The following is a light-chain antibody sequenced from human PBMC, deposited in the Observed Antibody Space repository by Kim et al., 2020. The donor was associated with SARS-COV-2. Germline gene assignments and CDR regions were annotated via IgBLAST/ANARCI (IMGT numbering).Light chain of an antibody. J-gene: IGLJ3*02. CDR1: SLRSYY. CDR2: GKN. V-gene: IGLV3-19*01. CDR3: NSRDSSGNHLV. Sequence: LGQTVRITCQGASLRSYYASWYQQQPGQAPVLVIYGKNNRPSGIPDRFSGSSSGNTASLTITGAQAEDEADYYCNSRDSSGNHLVFVGGTKLTVL.